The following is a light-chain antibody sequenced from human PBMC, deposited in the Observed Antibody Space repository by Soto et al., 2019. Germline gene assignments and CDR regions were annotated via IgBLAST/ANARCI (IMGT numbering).Light chain of an antibody. J-gene: IGKJ1*01. Sequence: EIVLTQSPVTLSLSPGERATLSCRASQSVSSSFLAWYQHKPGQAPRLLIYGTSSRATGIPDRFSGSGSGTDFSLTISRLEPEDFAVYYCQQYGSSPWTFGQGTKVEIK. CDR1: QSVSSSF. CDR2: GTS. CDR3: QQYGSSPWT. V-gene: IGKV3-20*01.